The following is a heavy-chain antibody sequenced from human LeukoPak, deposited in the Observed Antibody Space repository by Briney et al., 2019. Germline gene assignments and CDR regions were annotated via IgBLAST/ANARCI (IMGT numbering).Heavy chain of an antibody. V-gene: IGHV7-4-1*02. D-gene: IGHD6-13*01. CDR1: GYTFTSYA. Sequence: ASVKVSCKASGYTFTSYAMNWVRQAPGQGLEWMGWINTNTGNPTYAQGFTGRFVFSLDTSVSTAYLQISSLKAEDTAVYYCASPSIAAAGTYYYYYGMDVWGQGTTVTVSS. J-gene: IGHJ6*02. CDR2: INTNTGNP. CDR3: ASPSIAAAGTYYYYYGMDV.